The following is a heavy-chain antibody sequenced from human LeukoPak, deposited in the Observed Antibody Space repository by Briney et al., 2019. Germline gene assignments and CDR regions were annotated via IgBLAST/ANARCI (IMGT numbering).Heavy chain of an antibody. V-gene: IGHV3-23*01. Sequence: GGSLRLSCAASGFTFSSYAMSWVRQAPGKGLEWVSAISGGGASTYYADSVKGRFTISRDNSKNTLYLQMNSLRAEDTAVYYCARDLRRVLDLWGRGTLVTVSS. J-gene: IGHJ2*01. CDR1: GFTFSSYA. CDR2: ISGGGAST. CDR3: ARDLRRVLDL.